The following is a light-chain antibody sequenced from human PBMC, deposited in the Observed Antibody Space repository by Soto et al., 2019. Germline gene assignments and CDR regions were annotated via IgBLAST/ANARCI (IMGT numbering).Light chain of an antibody. Sequence: DIQMTQSPSSLSASVGDRVTIACRASQSINNKLNWYQQKPGEAPKLLIYAASILRSGVPSRFSGSGSRTQLTLTISILHPEEFATYYFENIYGLPITSGQGTRLE. CDR3: ENIYGLPIT. J-gene: IGKJ5*01. V-gene: IGKV1-39*01. CDR2: AAS. CDR1: QSINNK.